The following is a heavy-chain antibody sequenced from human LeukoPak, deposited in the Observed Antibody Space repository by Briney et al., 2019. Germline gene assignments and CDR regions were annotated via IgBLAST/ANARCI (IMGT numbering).Heavy chain of an antibody. V-gene: IGHV3-48*04. J-gene: IGHJ4*02. CDR2: ISSSGSTI. Sequence: PGGSLRLSCAASGFTFSSYAMNWVRQAPGKGLEWVSYISSSGSTIYYADSVKGRFTISRDNAKNSLYLQMNSLRAEDTAVYYCARVLNANEGYYYDSSGYSNDYWGQGTLVTVSS. CDR1: GFTFSSYA. D-gene: IGHD3-22*01. CDR3: ARVLNANEGYYYDSSGYSNDY.